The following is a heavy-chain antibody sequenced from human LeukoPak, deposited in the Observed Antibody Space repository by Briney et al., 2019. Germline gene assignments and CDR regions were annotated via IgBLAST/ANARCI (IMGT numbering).Heavy chain of an antibody. CDR3: ARAPDLYYGSGSYYYWFDP. J-gene: IGHJ5*02. V-gene: IGHV4-4*07. CDR1: GGSISSYY. D-gene: IGHD3-10*01. CDR2: IYTSGST. Sequence: SETLSLTCTVSGGSISSYYWSWIRQPAGKGLEWIGRIYTSGSTNYNPSLKSRVTMSVDTSKNQFSLKLSSVTAADTAAYYCARAPDLYYGSGSYYYWFDPWGQGTLVTVSS.